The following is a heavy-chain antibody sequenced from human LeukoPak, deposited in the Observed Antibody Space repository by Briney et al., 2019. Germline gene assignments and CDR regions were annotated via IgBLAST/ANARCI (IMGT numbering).Heavy chain of an antibody. Sequence: GGSLRLSCAASGFSFSSYEMNWVRQAPGKGLEWVSGISWNSGSIGYADSVKGRFTISRDNAKNSLYLQMNSLRAEDTALYYCAKTRRFGELLFDYWGQGTLVTVSS. D-gene: IGHD3-10*01. J-gene: IGHJ4*02. CDR3: AKTRRFGELLFDY. V-gene: IGHV3-9*01. CDR2: ISWNSGSI. CDR1: GFSFSSYE.